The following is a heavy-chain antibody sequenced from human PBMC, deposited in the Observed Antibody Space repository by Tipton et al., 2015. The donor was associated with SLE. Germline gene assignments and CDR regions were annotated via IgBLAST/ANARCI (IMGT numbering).Heavy chain of an antibody. D-gene: IGHD5-24*01. CDR2: ISYGGGT. CDR1: GGSISSNY. Sequence: TLSLTCSVSGGSISSNYWIWIRQPPGKGLEWIGYISYGGGTNYNPSVRSRVTISVDTSKNQFSLQLTSVTAADTAVYYCARAEMTTEGSVFYYYVDVWGKGTTVTVSS. V-gene: IGHV4-59*01. CDR3: ARAEMTTEGSVFYYYVDV. J-gene: IGHJ6*03.